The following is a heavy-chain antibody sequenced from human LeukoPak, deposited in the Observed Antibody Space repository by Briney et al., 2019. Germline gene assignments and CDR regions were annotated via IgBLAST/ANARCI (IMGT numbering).Heavy chain of an antibody. V-gene: IGHV3-49*03. Sequence: GGSLRLSCTASGFTFGDYAMSWFRQAPGKGLEWVGFIRSKAYGGTTEYAASVKGRFTISRDDSKSIAYLQMNSLKTEDTAVYYCTRSGGDYFPYYFDYWGQGTLVTVSS. CDR2: IRSKAYGGTT. J-gene: IGHJ4*02. CDR3: TRSGGDYFPYYFDY. CDR1: GFTFGDYA. D-gene: IGHD4-17*01.